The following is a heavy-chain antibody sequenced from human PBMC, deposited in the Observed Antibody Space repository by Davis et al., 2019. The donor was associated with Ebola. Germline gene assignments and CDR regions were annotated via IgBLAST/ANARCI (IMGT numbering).Heavy chain of an antibody. CDR2: VSTYDNSS. Sequence: GESLKISCTASGFTFSTSWMTWVRQAPGRGLQWVGWVSTYDNSSRPAQSLQGRLTLTKDTSTSTVFLELRSLRLDDTAIYYCARDPFPGPTWGRGTLVTVSS. V-gene: IGHV1-18*01. CDR1: GFTFSTSW. J-gene: IGHJ4*02. CDR3: ARDPFPGPT.